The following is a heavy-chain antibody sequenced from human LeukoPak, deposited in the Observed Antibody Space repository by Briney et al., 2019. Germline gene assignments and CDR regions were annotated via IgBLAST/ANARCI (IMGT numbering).Heavy chain of an antibody. J-gene: IGHJ4*02. CDR3: VREYSGFDY. Sequence: SQTLSLTCMVSGDPTSGYSTYKWTWIRQPPGKGREWIGYIYYHGSTNYHPSLKSRVTFSVDTSKNPFSLKLTPVTAADTAVYYCVREYSGFDYWGQGSQVTVSS. CDR2: IYYHGST. V-gene: IGHV4-61*01. D-gene: IGHD6-13*01. CDR1: GDPTSGYSTYK.